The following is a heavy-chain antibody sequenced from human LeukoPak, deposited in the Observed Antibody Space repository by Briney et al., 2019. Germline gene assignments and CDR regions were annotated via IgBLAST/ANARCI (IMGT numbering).Heavy chain of an antibody. CDR2: ISSSSSYI. Sequence: GGSLRLSCAASGFTFSSYSMNWVRQAPGKGLEWVSSISSSSSYIYYADSVKGRFTISRDNAKNSLYLQMNSLRAEDTAVYYCARDRVLEWLLSGSKYDMDVWGQGTTVTVSS. D-gene: IGHD3-3*01. V-gene: IGHV3-21*01. CDR1: GFTFSSYS. J-gene: IGHJ6*02. CDR3: ARDRVLEWLLSGSKYDMDV.